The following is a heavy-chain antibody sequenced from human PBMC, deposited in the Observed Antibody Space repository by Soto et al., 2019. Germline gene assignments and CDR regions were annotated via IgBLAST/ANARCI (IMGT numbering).Heavy chain of an antibody. V-gene: IGHV3-30*18. D-gene: IGHD4-4*01. CDR1: GFTFSTYG. CDR3: AKDYTDYTYSFDY. CDR2: ISYDGSNK. J-gene: IGHJ4*02. Sequence: GGSLRLSCAASGFTFSTYGRHWVRQAPGKGLEWVAFISYDGSNKYYADSVKGRFTISRDNSKNTLYLQMNSLRAEDTAVYYCAKDYTDYTYSFDYWGQGTLVTVSS.